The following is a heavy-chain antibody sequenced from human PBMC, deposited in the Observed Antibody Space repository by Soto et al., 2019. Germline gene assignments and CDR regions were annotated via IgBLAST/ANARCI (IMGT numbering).Heavy chain of an antibody. D-gene: IGHD3-16*01. V-gene: IGHV3-15*01. CDR1: GFTFSNAW. Sequence: EGSLRLSCAASGFTFSNAWMSWVRQAPGKGLEWVGRIKSKTDGGTTDYAAPVKGRFTISRDDSKNTLYLQMNSLKTEDTAVYYCTTGRFMITFGGVTIYYYYGMDVWGQVPTVPLSS. CDR2: IKSKTDGGTT. J-gene: IGHJ6*02. CDR3: TTGRFMITFGGVTIYYYYGMDV.